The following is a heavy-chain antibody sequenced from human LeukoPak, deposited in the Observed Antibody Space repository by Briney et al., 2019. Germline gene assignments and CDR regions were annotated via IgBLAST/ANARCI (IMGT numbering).Heavy chain of an antibody. CDR1: GRSFSGYY. V-gene: IGHV4-34*01. D-gene: IGHD2-2*02. Sequence: SETLSLTCAVYGRSFSGYYWSWIRQPPGKGLEWIGEINHSGSTNYNPSLKSRVTISVDTSKNQFSLKLSSVTAADTAVYYCARGLRYCSSTSCYTLWGYYYYMDVWGKGTTVTVSS. CDR2: INHSGST. J-gene: IGHJ6*03. CDR3: ARGLRYCSSTSCYTLWGYYYYMDV.